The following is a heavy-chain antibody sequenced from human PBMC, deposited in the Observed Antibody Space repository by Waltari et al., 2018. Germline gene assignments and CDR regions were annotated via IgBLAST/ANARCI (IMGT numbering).Heavy chain of an antibody. J-gene: IGHJ4*02. CDR2: IYYTGNA. V-gene: IGHV4-39*02. D-gene: IGHD1-26*01. Sequence: QLQLQESGPGLVKPSETLSLTCTVSGGSVSTGTNYWGWIRQPPGKGLEWIRTIYYTGNAYYNPSLKRRTTMSVDTSRNQFSLKLTSVTAADTAVYYGARELAAGGATGYWGQGTLVTVSS. CDR1: GGSVSTGTNY. CDR3: ARELAAGGATGY.